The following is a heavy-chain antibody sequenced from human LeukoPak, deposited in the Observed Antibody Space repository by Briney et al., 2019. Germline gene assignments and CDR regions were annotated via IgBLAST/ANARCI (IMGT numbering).Heavy chain of an antibody. CDR3: AKTTVGYSSGRYPGWPADC. CDR2: ICGGGGCT. Sequence: PGGSPRLSCAASGFTFNTYAIYWVRQAPGKGLEWVSGICGGGGCTYYADSVKGRFTISRDNSKNTVYLQMNSLTADDTAVYYCAKTTVGYSSGRYPGWPADCWGQGTLVTVSP. J-gene: IGHJ4*02. CDR1: GFTFNTYA. V-gene: IGHV3-23*01. D-gene: IGHD6-19*01.